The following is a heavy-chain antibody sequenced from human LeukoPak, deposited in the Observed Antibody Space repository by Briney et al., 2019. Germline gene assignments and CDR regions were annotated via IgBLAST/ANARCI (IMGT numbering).Heavy chain of an antibody. Sequence: PSETLSLTCTVSGASISGSSHYFWGWIRQTPGKGLEWIGYIYYSGSTNYNPSLKSRVTISVDTSKNQFSLKLSSVTAADTAVYYCARLPQPSDILTAYANSFDYWGQGSLVTVSS. D-gene: IGHD3-9*01. CDR2: IYYSGST. CDR3: ARLPQPSDILTAYANSFDY. J-gene: IGHJ4*02. V-gene: IGHV4-61*05. CDR1: GASISGSSHYF.